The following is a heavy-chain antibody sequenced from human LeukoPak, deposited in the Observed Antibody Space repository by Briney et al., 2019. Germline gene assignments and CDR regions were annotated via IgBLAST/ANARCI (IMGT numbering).Heavy chain of an antibody. J-gene: IGHJ4*02. V-gene: IGHV3-21*01. CDR3: AKKRVAVAGTHYFDY. CDR2: ISSSSSII. CDR1: GFTFSSYS. D-gene: IGHD6-19*01. Sequence: GGSLRLSCAASGFTFSSYSMNWVRQAPGKGLEWVSSISSSSSIIYYADSVKGRFTISRDNAKNSLYLQMNSLRAEDTAVYYCAKKRVAVAGTHYFDYWGQGTLVTVSS.